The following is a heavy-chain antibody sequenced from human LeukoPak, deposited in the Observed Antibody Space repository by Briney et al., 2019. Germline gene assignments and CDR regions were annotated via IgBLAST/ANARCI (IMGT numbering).Heavy chain of an antibody. Sequence: SSETLSLTCAVYGGSFSGYYWSWIRQPPGKGLEWIGEINHSGSTNYSPSLKSRVTISVDTSKNQFSLKLSSVTAADTAVYYCARGSFGYYSRYYYYGMDVWGQGTTVTVSS. V-gene: IGHV4-34*01. CDR3: ARGSFGYYSRYYYYGMDV. J-gene: IGHJ6*02. CDR1: GGSFSGYY. CDR2: INHSGST. D-gene: IGHD3-22*01.